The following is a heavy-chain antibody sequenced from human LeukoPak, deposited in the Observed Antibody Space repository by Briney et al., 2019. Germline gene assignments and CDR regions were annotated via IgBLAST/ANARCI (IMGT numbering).Heavy chain of an antibody. J-gene: IGHJ6*03. Sequence: GGSLRLSCAASGFTFSSYSMNWVRQAPGEGLEWLSGISASGHYIYQADSVKGRFTISRDNSKNTLYIEINSLRVEDTAVYYCARDGSWGDYQFYFYMDVWGKGATVTVSS. CDR1: GFTFSSYS. D-gene: IGHD2-2*01. CDR2: ISASGHYI. V-gene: IGHV3-21*04. CDR3: ARDGSWGDYQFYFYMDV.